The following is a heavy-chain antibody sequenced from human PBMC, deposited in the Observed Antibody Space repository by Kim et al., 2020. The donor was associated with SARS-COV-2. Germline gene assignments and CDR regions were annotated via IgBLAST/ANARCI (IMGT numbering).Heavy chain of an antibody. CDR3: ARGGSYWGPGGSYFDY. J-gene: IGHJ4*02. CDR1: GYTFTGYY. D-gene: IGHD1-26*01. Sequence: ASVKVSCKASGYTFTGYYMHWVRQAPGQGLEWMGWINPNSGGTNYAQKFQGRVTMTRDTSISTAYMELSRLRSDDTAVYYCARGGSYWGPGGSYFDYWGQGTLVTVSS. V-gene: IGHV1-2*02. CDR2: INPNSGGT.